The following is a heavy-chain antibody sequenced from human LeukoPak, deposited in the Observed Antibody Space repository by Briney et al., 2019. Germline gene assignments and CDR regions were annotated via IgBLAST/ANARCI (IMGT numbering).Heavy chain of an antibody. Sequence: SETLSLTCTVSGGSISSSSYYWGWIRQPPGKGLEWIGSIYYSGSTYYNPSLKSRVTISVDTSKNQFSLKLSSVTAADTAVYYCARTPLFVVVTAMGDWFDPWGQGTLVTVSS. J-gene: IGHJ5*02. D-gene: IGHD2-21*02. V-gene: IGHV4-39*07. CDR3: ARTPLFVVVTAMGDWFDP. CDR2: IYYSGST. CDR1: GGSISSSSYY.